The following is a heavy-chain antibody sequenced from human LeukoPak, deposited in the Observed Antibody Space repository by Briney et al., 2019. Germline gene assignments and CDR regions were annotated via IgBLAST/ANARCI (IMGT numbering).Heavy chain of an antibody. CDR1: GFTFSSYG. Sequence: GGSLRLSCAASGFTFSSYGMHWVRQAPGKGPEWVAVISYDGSNKYYADSVKGRFTISRDNSKNTLYLQMNSLRAEDTAVYYCAKNSGYDSGYYYYGMDVWGQGTTVTVSS. CDR2: ISYDGSNK. D-gene: IGHD5-12*01. CDR3: AKNSGYDSGYYYYGMDV. V-gene: IGHV3-30*18. J-gene: IGHJ6*02.